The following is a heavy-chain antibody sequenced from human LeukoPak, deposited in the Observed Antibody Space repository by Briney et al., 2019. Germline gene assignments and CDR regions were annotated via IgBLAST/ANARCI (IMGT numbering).Heavy chain of an antibody. CDR1: GYTFTCYH. CDR2: INPYSGDT. D-gene: IGHD6-13*01. V-gene: IGHV1-2*06. Sequence: SVKVSCKASGYTFTCYHIHWVRQAPGQGLEWMGRINPYSGDTNFAQKFQGRVTMTRDTSITTAYMDLSSLTPDDTAVYFCARDQGSLTRSWYTGYWGQGTQVTVSS. J-gene: IGHJ4*02. CDR3: ARDQGSLTRSWYTGY.